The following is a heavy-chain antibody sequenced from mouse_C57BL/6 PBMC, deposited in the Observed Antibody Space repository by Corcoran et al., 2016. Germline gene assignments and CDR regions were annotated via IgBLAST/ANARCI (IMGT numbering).Heavy chain of an antibody. Sequence: DVQLQESGPAPVKPSRSLSPTASVTAYSTTRGYYWNWIRQFPGNKLEWMGYISYDGSNNYNPSLKNRISITRDTSKNQFFLKLNSVTTEDTATYYCASYSNFDYWGQGTTLTVSS. CDR1: AYSTTRGYY. J-gene: IGHJ2*01. V-gene: IGHV3-6*01. CDR2: ISYDGSN. D-gene: IGHD2-5*01. CDR3: ASYSNFDY.